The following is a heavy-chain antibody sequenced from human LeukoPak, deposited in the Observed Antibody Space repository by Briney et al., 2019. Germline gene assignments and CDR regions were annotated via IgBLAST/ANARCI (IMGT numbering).Heavy chain of an antibody. CDR3: AKDHPGGVVAATRTDAFDI. V-gene: IGHV3-23*01. D-gene: IGHD2-15*01. Sequence: GGSLRLSCAASGFTFSSYAMSWVRQAPRKGLESVSAISGSGGSTYYADSVKGRFTISRDNSKNTLYLQMNSLRAEDTAVYYCAKDHPGGVVAATRTDAFDIWGQGTMVTVSS. CDR1: GFTFSSYA. CDR2: ISGSGGST. J-gene: IGHJ3*02.